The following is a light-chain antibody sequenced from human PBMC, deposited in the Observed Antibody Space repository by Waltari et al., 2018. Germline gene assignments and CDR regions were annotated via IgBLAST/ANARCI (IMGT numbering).Light chain of an antibody. V-gene: IGLV2-14*01. CDR3: SSYTSSSTLL. CDR1: NSDIGGFNF. J-gene: IGLJ2*01. CDR2: EVF. Sequence: QSALTQPAAVSGSPGQSVTIPFTGTNSDIGGFNFFSWYQKHPGKAPRLMIYEVFNRPSGVSNRFSGSKSGSTASLTISGLQAEDEADYYCSSYTSSSTLLFGGGTKLAVL.